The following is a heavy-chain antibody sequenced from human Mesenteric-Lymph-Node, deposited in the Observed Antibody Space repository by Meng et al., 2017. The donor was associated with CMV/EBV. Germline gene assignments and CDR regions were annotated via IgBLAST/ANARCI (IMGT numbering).Heavy chain of an antibody. CDR1: GFTFDDYA. CDR2: INWNSARI. CDR3: VRGGDFRYGMDV. V-gene: IGHV3-9*03. Sequence: SLKISCAASGFTFDDYAMHWVRQAPGKGLEWVSGINWNSARIGYADSVKGRFTISRDSAEKSVYLQMSSVRVEGMAVYYCVRGGDFRYGMDVWGQGTTVTVSS. J-gene: IGHJ6*02. D-gene: IGHD3-3*01.